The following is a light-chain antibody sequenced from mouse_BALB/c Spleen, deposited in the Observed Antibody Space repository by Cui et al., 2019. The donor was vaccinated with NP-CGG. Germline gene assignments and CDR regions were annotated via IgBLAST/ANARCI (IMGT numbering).Light chain of an antibody. Sequence: QAVVTQESALTTSPGETVTLTCRSSTGAVITSNYANWVQEKPDHLFTGLIGGTNNRAPGVPARFPGSLIGDKAALTITGAQIEDEAIYFCALWYSNHWVFGGGTKLTVL. J-gene: IGLJ1*01. V-gene: IGLV1*01. CDR1: TGAVITSNY. CDR3: ALWYSNHWV. CDR2: GTN.